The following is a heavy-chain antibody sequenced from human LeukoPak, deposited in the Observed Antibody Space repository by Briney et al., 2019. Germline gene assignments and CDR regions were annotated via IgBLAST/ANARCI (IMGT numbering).Heavy chain of an antibody. CDR1: GFTFSSYA. CDR3: ARGGFYDFWSGFPMDV. D-gene: IGHD3-3*01. Sequence: QPGRTLRLSCAASGFTFSSYAMHCVRQAPGKGLEWVAVISYDGSNKYYADSVKGRFTISRDNSKNTLYLQMNSLRAEDTAVYYCARGGFYDFWSGFPMDVWGQGTTVTVSS. CDR2: ISYDGSNK. V-gene: IGHV3-30*04. J-gene: IGHJ6*02.